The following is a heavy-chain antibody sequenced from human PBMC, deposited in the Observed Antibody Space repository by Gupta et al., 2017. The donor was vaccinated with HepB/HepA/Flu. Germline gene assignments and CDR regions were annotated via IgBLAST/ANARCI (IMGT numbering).Heavy chain of an antibody. CDR3: ASSSGDNSYALDI. Sequence: QVQLVESGGGVVQPGRSKRLSCTASGFTFNRNAMHWVRQAPGQGLEWVAVISDDGTYTYYVDSVKGRFTISRDNSKNTLYLQMNSLRVEDTAIYYCASSSGDNSYALDIWGQGTMVTVSS. D-gene: IGHD4-23*01. CDR1: GFTFNRNA. V-gene: IGHV3-30*04. CDR2: ISDDGTYT. J-gene: IGHJ3*02.